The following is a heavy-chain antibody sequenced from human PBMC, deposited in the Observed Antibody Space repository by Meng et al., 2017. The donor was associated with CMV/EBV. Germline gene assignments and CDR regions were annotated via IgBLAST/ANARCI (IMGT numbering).Heavy chain of an antibody. D-gene: IGHD2-15*01. CDR3: TLTQDYYYGMDV. CDR2: IYSGGST. Sequence: GESLKISCAASGFTVSSNYMSWVRQAPGKGLEWVSVIYSGGSTYYADSVKGRFTISRDNSKNTLYLQMNSLRAEDTAVYYCTLTQDYYYGMDVWGQGNTVTVSS. CDR1: GFTVSSNY. J-gene: IGHJ6*02. V-gene: IGHV3-53*01.